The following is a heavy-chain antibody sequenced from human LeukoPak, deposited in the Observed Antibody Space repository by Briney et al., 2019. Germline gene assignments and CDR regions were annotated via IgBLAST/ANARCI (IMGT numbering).Heavy chain of an antibody. CDR1: GGSISSSRDY. CDR2: IYYDGST. J-gene: IGHJ4*02. CDR3: ARKVAGSSAFGY. Sequence: PSETLSLTCIVSGGSISSSRDYWGWIRQPPGKGLEWVGNIYYDGSTYYNPSLKSRVTISIDTSKNQFSLKVSSVIAADTAVYYCARKVAGSSAFGYWGQGTLVTVSS. V-gene: IGHV4-39*01. D-gene: IGHD6-19*01.